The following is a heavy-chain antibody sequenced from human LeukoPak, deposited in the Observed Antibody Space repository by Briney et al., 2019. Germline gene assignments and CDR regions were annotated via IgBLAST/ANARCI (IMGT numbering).Heavy chain of an antibody. V-gene: IGHV3-23*01. CDR2: IFGSGGSA. CDR3: AKTTTGYSSGRYPGWPADS. Sequence: GGSLRLSCAASEFTFNTYAMYWVRQAPGKGLEWVSGIFGSGGSAHYADSVKGRFTISRDNSKNTVYLQMNSLRAEDTAVYYCAKTTTGYSSGRYPGWPADSWGQGALVTVSS. D-gene: IGHD6-19*01. J-gene: IGHJ4*02. CDR1: EFTFNTYA.